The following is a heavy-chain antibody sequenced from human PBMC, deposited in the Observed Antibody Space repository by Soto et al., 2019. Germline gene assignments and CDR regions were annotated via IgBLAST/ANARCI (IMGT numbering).Heavy chain of an antibody. V-gene: IGHV3-64D*06. CDR3: VKSPYYDILTGPYYFDY. D-gene: IGHD3-9*01. CDR2: ISSNGGST. J-gene: IGHJ4*02. CDR1: GFTFSSYA. Sequence: PGGSLRLSCSASGFTFSSYAMHWVRQAPGKGLEYVSAISSNGGSTYYADSVKGRFTISRDNSKNTLYLQMSSLRAEDTAVYYCVKSPYYDILTGPYYFDYWGQGTLVTVSS.